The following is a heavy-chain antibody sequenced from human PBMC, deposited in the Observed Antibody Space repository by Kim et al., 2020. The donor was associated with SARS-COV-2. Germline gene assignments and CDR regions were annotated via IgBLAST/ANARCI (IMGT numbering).Heavy chain of an antibody. J-gene: IGHJ5*02. CDR3: ARDPYYYGSGNWFDP. V-gene: IGHV3-30*07. D-gene: IGHD3-10*01. Sequence: DSVKGRFTISRDNSKNTLYLQMNSLRAEDTAVYYCARDPYYYGSGNWFDPWGQGTLVTVSS.